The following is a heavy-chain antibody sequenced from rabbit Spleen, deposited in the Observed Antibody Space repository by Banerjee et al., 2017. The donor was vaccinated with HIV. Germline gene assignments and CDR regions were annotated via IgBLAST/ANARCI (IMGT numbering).Heavy chain of an antibody. J-gene: IGHJ2*01. Sequence: QEQLVESGGGLVQPGGSLKLSCKASGFDLSAYGMSWVRQAPGKGLEWIGYIDPIFSTTHYANWVNGRFTISSDNAQNTVDLQMNSLTAADTATYFCARDRGSGWGDAIDPWGQGTLVTVS. CDR1: GFDLSAYG. D-gene: IGHD4-1*01. CDR3: ARDRGSGWGDAIDP. CDR2: IDPIFSTT. V-gene: IGHV1S8*01.